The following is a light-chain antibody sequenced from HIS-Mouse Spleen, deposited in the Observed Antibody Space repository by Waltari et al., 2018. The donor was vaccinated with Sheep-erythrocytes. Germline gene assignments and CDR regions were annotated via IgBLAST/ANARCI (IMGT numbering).Light chain of an antibody. CDR3: CSYAGSYNHV. CDR2: DVS. CDR1: SSDVGGSNY. J-gene: IGLJ1*01. Sequence: QSALTQPRSVSGSPGQSVTIPCTGTSSDVGGSNYVSWYQQYPGKATKLMIYDVSKRSSGFPDRFSGSKSGNTASLTISGLQADDEADYYCCSYAGSYNHVFATGTKVTVL. V-gene: IGLV2-11*01.